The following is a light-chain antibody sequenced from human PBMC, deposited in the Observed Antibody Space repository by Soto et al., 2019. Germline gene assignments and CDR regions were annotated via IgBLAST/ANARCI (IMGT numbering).Light chain of an antibody. J-gene: IGLJ1*01. CDR2: EGN. CDR3: SSWTCSSSLL. CDR1: SSDVGDCNY. Sequence: QSALTQPASVSGSPGQSITISCTGPSSDVGDCNYVSWYQQYPGKAPKLLIYEGNKRPSGISDRFSGSQYANTASLTISGLQTGDEADYHCSSWTCSSSLLFGGGTKVTVL. V-gene: IGLV2-14*01.